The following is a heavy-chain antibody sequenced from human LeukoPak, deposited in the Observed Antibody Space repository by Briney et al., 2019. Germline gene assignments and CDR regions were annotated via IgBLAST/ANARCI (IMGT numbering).Heavy chain of an antibody. CDR1: GGSISSSNW. J-gene: IGHJ3*02. D-gene: IGHD3-16*01. CDR3: TRGGEI. Sequence: PSETLSLTCAVSGGSISSSNWCSWVRQPPGKGLEWIGEIYHSGSTNYNPSLKSRVTISIDKSKNQFSLNLTSVTAADTAMYFCTRGGEIWGQGTMVTVSS. CDR2: IYHSGST. V-gene: IGHV4-4*02.